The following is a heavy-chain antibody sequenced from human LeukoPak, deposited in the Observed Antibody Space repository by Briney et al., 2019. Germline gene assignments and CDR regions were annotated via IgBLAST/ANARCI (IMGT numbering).Heavy chain of an antibody. CDR1: GYTFTSYG. D-gene: IGHD2-15*01. V-gene: IGHV1-18*01. CDR3: ARDPSRWSGGSCYADY. Sequence: ASVKVSCKASGYTFTSYGISWVRQAPGQGLEWMGWISAYNGNTNYAQKLQDRVTMTTDTSTSTAYMELRSLRSDDTAVYYCARDPSRWSGGSCYADYWGQGTLVTVSS. CDR2: ISAYNGNT. J-gene: IGHJ4*02.